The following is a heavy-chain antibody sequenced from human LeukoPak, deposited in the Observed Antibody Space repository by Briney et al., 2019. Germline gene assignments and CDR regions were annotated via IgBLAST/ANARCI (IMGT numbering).Heavy chain of an antibody. CDR1: GGSISTYF. CDR2: IYYSGST. D-gene: IGHD3-10*01. V-gene: IGHV4-59*01. J-gene: IGHJ4*02. Sequence: PSETLSLTCTVSGGSISTYFWAWIRQPPGKGLEWIGYIYYSGSTNYNPSLKSRGTISVDTSKNQFSLKLSSVTAADTAVYYCARDRGFKILDYWGQGTRSPSPQ. CDR3: ARDRGFKILDY.